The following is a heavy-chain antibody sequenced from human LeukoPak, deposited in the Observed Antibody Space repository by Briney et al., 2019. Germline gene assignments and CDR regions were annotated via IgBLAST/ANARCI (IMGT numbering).Heavy chain of an antibody. CDR1: GGTFSSYA. CDR2: IIPIFGIA. D-gene: IGHD5-18*01. CDR3: ARDGGIQLSPI. Sequence: SVKVSCKASGGTFSSYAISWVRQAPGQGLEWMGGIIPIFGIANYAQKFQGRVTITADKSTSTAYMELSSLRSEDTAVYYCARDGGIQLSPIWGQGTMVTVSS. V-gene: IGHV1-69*10. J-gene: IGHJ3*02.